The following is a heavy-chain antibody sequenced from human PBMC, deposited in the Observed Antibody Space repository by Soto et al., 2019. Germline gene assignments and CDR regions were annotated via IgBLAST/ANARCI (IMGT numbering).Heavy chain of an antibody. CDR1: CYSFTSYW. CDR2: IDPSDSYT. V-gene: IGHV5-10-1*01. Sequence: HGESLKISCKGSCYSFTSYWISWVRQMPGKGLEWMGRIDPSDSYTNYSPSFQGHVTISADKSISTAYLQWSSLKASDTAMYYCARNSGDGYSLDYWGQGTLVTVSS. J-gene: IGHJ4*02. CDR3: ARNSGDGYSLDY. D-gene: IGHD4-4*01.